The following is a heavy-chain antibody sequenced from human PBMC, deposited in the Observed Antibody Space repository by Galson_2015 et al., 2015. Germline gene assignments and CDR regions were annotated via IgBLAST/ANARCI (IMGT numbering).Heavy chain of an antibody. Sequence: SLRLSCAASGFTFSASVIHWVRQASGKGLEWVGRINTKGDNSATSYGASVNGRFSIARDENGNMAYLQMISLKNEDAAMCFCSRWMDGESFPFDYWGQGALVTVSS. CDR2: INTKGDNSAT. J-gene: IGHJ4*02. CDR1: GFTFSASV. D-gene: IGHD4-17*01. CDR3: SRWMDGESFPFDY. V-gene: IGHV3-73*01.